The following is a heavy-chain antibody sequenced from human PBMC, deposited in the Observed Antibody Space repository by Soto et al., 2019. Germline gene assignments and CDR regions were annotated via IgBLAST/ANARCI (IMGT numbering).Heavy chain of an antibody. CDR3: ARDDGDYGAFDI. CDR2: IYYSGST. Sequence: LSLTCTVSGGSISSGGYYWSWIRQHPGKGLEWIGYIYYSGSTYYNPSLKSRVTISVDTSKNQFSLKLSSVTAADTAVYYCARDDGDYGAFDIWGQGTMVTVSS. V-gene: IGHV4-31*03. J-gene: IGHJ3*02. D-gene: IGHD4-17*01. CDR1: GGSISSGGYY.